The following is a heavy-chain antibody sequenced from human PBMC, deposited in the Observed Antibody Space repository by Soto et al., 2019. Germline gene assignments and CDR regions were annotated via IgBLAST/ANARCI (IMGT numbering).Heavy chain of an antibody. CDR2: IWYDGSNK. V-gene: IGHV3-33*01. CDR1: GFTFSSYG. D-gene: IGHD6-19*01. J-gene: IGHJ4*02. CDR3: AREQQWLVLGY. Sequence: PGGSLRLSCAASGFTFSSYGMHWVRQAPGKGLEWVAVIWYDGSNKYYADSVKGRFTISRDNSKNTLYLQMNSLRAEDTAVYYCAREQQWLVLGYWGQGTLVTVSS.